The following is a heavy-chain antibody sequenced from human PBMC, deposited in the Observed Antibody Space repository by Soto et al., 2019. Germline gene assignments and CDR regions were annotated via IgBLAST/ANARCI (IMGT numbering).Heavy chain of an antibody. Sequence: QVQLVESGGGVVQPGRSLRLSCAASGFTFSSYGMHWVRQAPGKGLEWVAVISYDGSNKYYADSVKGRFTISRDNSKNTLYLPMNSLRAEDTAVYYCANTRITMVRGVNYYMDVWGKGTTVTVSS. CDR1: GFTFSSYG. J-gene: IGHJ6*03. CDR2: ISYDGSNK. D-gene: IGHD3-10*01. CDR3: ANTRITMVRGVNYYMDV. V-gene: IGHV3-30*18.